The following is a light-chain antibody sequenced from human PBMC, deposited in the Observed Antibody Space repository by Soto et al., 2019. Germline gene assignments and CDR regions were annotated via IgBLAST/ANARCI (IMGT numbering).Light chain of an antibody. CDR1: SSDVGGHNY. CDR2: EVT. Sequence: QSALTQPASVSGSPGQSITISCTGTSSDVGGHNYVSWYQQHPGKAPKLMIYEVTYRPSGVSDRFSGSRSGNTASLTISGLQADDEADYYCSSYTSSTTLEVFGTGTKVTVL. V-gene: IGLV2-14*01. CDR3: SSYTSSTTLEV. J-gene: IGLJ1*01.